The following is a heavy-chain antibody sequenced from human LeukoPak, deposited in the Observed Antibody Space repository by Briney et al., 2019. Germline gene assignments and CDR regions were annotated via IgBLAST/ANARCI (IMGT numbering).Heavy chain of an antibody. V-gene: IGHV3-11*04. CDR2: ISHTGTTM. J-gene: IGHJ4*02. Sequence: GGSLRLSCAASGFTFSDHYMSWIRQAPGKGLEWVSYISHTGTTMYYADSVKGRFTISRDNAKNSLYLQMNSLRAEDTAVYYCARFWGSGYRFLDYWGQGTLVTVSS. CDR1: GFTFSDHY. CDR3: ARFWGSGYRFLDY. D-gene: IGHD3-22*01.